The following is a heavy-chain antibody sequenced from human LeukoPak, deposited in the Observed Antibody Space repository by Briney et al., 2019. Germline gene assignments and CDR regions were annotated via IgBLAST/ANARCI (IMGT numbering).Heavy chain of an antibody. CDR3: AKTIIAVTTCLDY. CDR1: GFTFSSYG. J-gene: IGHJ4*02. CDR2: ISGSGNYT. Sequence: GGSLRLSCAASGFTFSSYGMTWVRQTPGKGLEWVSAISGSGNYTYYADSVKGRFSVSRDNSKNKLYLQMNGLRADDAAVYYCAKTIIAVTTCLDYWGQGTLVTVSS. V-gene: IGHV3-23*01. D-gene: IGHD4-17*01.